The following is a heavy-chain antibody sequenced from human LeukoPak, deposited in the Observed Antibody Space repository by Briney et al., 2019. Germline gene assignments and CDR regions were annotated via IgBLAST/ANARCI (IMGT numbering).Heavy chain of an antibody. D-gene: IGHD3-22*01. V-gene: IGHV3-23*01. Sequence: TGGSLRLSCAASGFRFRSYGMTWVRQGPGKGLEWVSTISDTGVSTHYADSVKGRFTVSRDNSENTLYLQMISLRAEDTAVYYCAKVSHFGAYFDSRGQPQYYNYFMDVWGKGTTVTVSS. J-gene: IGHJ6*03. CDR2: ISDTGVST. CDR1: GFRFRSYG. CDR3: AKVSHFGAYFDSRGQPQYYNYFMDV.